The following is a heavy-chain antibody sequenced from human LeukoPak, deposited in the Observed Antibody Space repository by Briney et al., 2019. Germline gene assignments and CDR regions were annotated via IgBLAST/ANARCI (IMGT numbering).Heavy chain of an antibody. J-gene: IGHJ4*02. CDR2: IYPGDSDT. CDR3: ARGGIVGSAFDY. V-gene: IGHV5-51*01. CDR1: GYSFSSYW. Sequence: GESLKISCQGSGYSFSSYWIGWVRQMPGKGLEWMGIIYPGDSDTRYSPSFQGQVTISADNFISTAYLQWSSLRASNTAMYYCARGGIVGSAFDYWGQGTLVTVSS. D-gene: IGHD1-26*01.